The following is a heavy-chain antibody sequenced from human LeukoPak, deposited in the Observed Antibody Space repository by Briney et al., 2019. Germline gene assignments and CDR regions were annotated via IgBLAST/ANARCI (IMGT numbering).Heavy chain of an antibody. J-gene: IGHJ3*02. CDR2: ISSSGTYV. CDR3: ARASSKQLAGYLPDGFDI. V-gene: IGHV3-21*01. D-gene: IGHD3-9*01. Sequence: GGSLRLSCAASGFTLSSYSMNWVRQAPGKGLEWVSSISSSGTYVYYADSVKGRFTISRDNAKNSLSLQMNSLRADDAAVYYCARASSKQLAGYLPDGFDIWGQGTMVTVSS. CDR1: GFTLSSYS.